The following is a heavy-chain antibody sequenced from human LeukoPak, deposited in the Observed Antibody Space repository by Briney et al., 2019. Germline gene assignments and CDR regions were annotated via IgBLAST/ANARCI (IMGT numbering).Heavy chain of an antibody. D-gene: IGHD4-17*01. V-gene: IGHV3-7*01. CDR2: IKQDGSEK. CDR3: ASPLFDYGDYKGPSDY. Sequence: GGSLRLSCAASGFTFSSYWMSWVRQAPGKGLEWVANIKQDGSEKYYVDSVKGRFTISRDNAKNSLYLQMNSLRAEDTAVYYCASPLFDYGDYKGPSDYWGQGTLVTVSS. CDR1: GFTFSSYW. J-gene: IGHJ4*02.